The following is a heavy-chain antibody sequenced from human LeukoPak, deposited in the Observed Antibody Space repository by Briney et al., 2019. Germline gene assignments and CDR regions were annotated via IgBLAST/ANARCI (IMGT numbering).Heavy chain of an antibody. CDR3: ARLNSGSYYNYYYYYMDV. V-gene: IGHV4-61*02. CDR1: GYSISSGYY. J-gene: IGHJ6*03. Sequence: PSETLSLTCTVSGYSISSGYYCGGIRQPAGKGLEWIGRIYTSGSTNYNPSLKSRVTISVDTSKNQFSLKLSSVTAADTAVYYCARLNSGSYYNYYYYYMDVWGKGTTVTVSS. CDR2: IYTSGST. D-gene: IGHD1-26*01.